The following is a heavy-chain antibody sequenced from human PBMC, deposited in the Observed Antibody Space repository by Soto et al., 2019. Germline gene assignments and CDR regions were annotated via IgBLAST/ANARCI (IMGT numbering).Heavy chain of an antibody. CDR2: ISGTGGSK. CDR1: GFTFSSYA. V-gene: IGHV3-23*01. CDR3: AKERTSGYYLFDY. D-gene: IGHD3-22*01. J-gene: IGHJ4*02. Sequence: EVQLLQSGGGLVQPGGSLRLSCAASGFTFSSYAMSWVRQAPGKGLEWVSTISGTGGSKYYPDSVKGRFTISRDNSKNTVYLQMNRLRAEDAAVYYCAKERTSGYYLFDYWGQGSLVTVSS.